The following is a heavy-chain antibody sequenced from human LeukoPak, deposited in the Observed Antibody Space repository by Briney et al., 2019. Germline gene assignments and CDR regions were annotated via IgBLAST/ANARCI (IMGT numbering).Heavy chain of an antibody. D-gene: IGHD2-2*01. J-gene: IGHJ4*02. CDR1: GFTFGTYW. CDR2: SNTDGSGT. CDR3: ARGLAVVPAGVPDY. V-gene: IGHV3-74*01. Sequence: GGSLRLSCAASGFTFGTYWMYWVRQTPGKGLVWVARSNTDGSGTTYADSVKGRFTISRDNTKNTLYLQMNSLRDEDTAVYFCARGLAVVPAGVPDYWGQGTLVTVSS.